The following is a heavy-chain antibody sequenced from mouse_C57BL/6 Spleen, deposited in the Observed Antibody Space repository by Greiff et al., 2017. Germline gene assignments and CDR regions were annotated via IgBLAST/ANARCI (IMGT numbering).Heavy chain of an antibody. CDR2: IDPSDSYT. CDR3: ATGRPRFAY. Sequence: QVQLQQPGAELVKPGASVKLSCKASGYTFTSYWMQWVKQRPGQGLEWIGEIDPSDSYTNYNQKFKGKATLTVDTSSSTAYMQLSSLTSEDSAVYYCATGRPRFAYWGQGTLVTVSA. V-gene: IGHV1-50*01. J-gene: IGHJ3*01. CDR1: GYTFTSYW.